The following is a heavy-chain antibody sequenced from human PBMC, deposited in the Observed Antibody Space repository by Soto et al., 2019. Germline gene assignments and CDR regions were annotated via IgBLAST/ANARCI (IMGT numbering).Heavy chain of an antibody. V-gene: IGHV6-1*01. CDR2: TYYRSKWYN. D-gene: IGHD2-15*01. J-gene: IGHJ3*01. CDR1: GENVSSNTAA. Sequence: SRTLSLTCAISGENVSSNTAAWSWIRQSPSRGLEWLARTYYRSKWYNDYAVSVKSRISINLDTSKNQLSLQLISVTPADTAVYYCARDVLVVAAQEFLGDAFDVWGQGTTVPV. CDR3: ARDVLVVAAQEFLGDAFDV.